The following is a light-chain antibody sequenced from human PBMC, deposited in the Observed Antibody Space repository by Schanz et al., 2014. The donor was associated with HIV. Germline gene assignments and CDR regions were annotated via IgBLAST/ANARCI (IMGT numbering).Light chain of an antibody. J-gene: IGLJ3*02. Sequence: QSVLTQPPSASGTPGQGVTISCSGSNSNIGSYYVNWYQQVPGTAPKLLIYNDNQRPSGVPDRFSGSSSGTSASLAISGLQSEDEADYYCAAWDDSLNGWVFGGGTKLTVL. V-gene: IGLV1-44*01. CDR1: NSNIGSYY. CDR3: AAWDDSLNGWV. CDR2: NDN.